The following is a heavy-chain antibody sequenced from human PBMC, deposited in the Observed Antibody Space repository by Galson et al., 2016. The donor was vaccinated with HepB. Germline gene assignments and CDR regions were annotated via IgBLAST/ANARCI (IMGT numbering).Heavy chain of an antibody. J-gene: IGHJ4*02. CDR1: GFTSSNYA. CDR2: ITSSGGST. Sequence: CAVSGFTSSNYAMGWVRQAPGKGLEWVSTITSSGGSTYYADFVKGRFTISRDNSKNTLYLQMNSLRAEDTAVYYCAKDLVGEYSNSPSFDYWGQGTLVTVSS. CDR3: AKDLVGEYSNSPSFDY. D-gene: IGHD6-6*01. V-gene: IGHV3-23*01.